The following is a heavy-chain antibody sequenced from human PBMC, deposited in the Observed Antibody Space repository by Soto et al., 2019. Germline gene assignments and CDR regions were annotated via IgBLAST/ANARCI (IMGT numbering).Heavy chain of an antibody. CDR2: IIPRSATS. J-gene: IGHJ6*02. D-gene: IGHD2-2*01. CDR3: AREGLVLVPTTVNSDYYYYAMDV. Sequence: SVKVSFKASGYTFTSYDITWMRQAPGQGLEWMGGIIPRSATSNYAQKFQGRVTITADESTNTAYMELSSLRSEDTAVYYCAREGLVLVPTTVNSDYYYYAMDVWGQGTTVTVSS. CDR1: GYTFTSYD. V-gene: IGHV1-69*13.